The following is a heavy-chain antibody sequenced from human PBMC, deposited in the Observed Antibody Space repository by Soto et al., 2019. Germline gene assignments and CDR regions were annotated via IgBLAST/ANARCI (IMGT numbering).Heavy chain of an antibody. J-gene: IGHJ5*02. CDR2: ITSDGSVT. CDR3: VRDKRVTDWFDP. CDR1: GFTFSNYW. V-gene: IGHV3-74*01. Sequence: GSLRLSCAASGFTFSNYWMHWVRQAPGKGRLWVSRITSDGSVTVYADSVRGRFTISRDNANNMLYLQMNSLRVEDTAVYYCVRDKRVTDWFDPWGQGTLVTVSS.